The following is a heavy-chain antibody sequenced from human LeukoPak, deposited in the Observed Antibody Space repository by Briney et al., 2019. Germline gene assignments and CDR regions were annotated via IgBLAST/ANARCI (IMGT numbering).Heavy chain of an antibody. CDR3: ARSSIAARRSPGY. V-gene: IGHV1-2*02. Sequence: GPSVKVSCKASGYTFTGYYMHWVRQAPGQGLQWMGWINPNSGGTNYAQKFQGRVTMTRDTSISTAYMELSRLRSDDTAVYYCARSSIAARRSPGYWGQGTLVTVSS. J-gene: IGHJ4*02. D-gene: IGHD6-6*01. CDR1: GYTFTGYY. CDR2: INPNSGGT.